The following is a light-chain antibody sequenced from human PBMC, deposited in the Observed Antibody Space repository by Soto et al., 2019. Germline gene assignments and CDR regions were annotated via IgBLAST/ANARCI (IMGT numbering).Light chain of an antibody. CDR2: DVI. CDR1: GSDVGAYDF. V-gene: IGLV2-11*01. Sequence: QSALTQPRSVSRSPGQSVTISCTGTGSDVGAYDFVSWYQQNPGKAPRLIIFDVIKRPSGVPDSFSGSKSGNTACLTISGLQSEDEADYHCSSYAGSHTYEVFGGGTKVTVL. J-gene: IGLJ3*02. CDR3: SSYAGSHTYEV.